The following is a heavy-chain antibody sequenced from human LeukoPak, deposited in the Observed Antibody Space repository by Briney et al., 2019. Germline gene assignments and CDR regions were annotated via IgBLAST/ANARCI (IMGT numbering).Heavy chain of an antibody. Sequence: ASVKVSCKASGYTFTSYDINWVRQATGQGLEWMGWMNPNSGNTGYAQKFQGRVTITRNTSISTAYMELSSLRSEDTAVYYCARGTPMVWGVIIRLRWVYFDYWAREPWSPSPQ. J-gene: IGHJ4*02. CDR1: GYTFTSYD. CDR3: ARGTPMVWGVIIRLRWVYFDY. V-gene: IGHV1-8*03. CDR2: MNPNSGNT. D-gene: IGHD3-10*01.